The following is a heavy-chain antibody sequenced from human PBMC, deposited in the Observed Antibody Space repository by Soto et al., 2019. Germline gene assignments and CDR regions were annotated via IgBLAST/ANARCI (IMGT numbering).Heavy chain of an antibody. Sequence: SETLSLTCTVSGGSISSGGYYWSWIRQHPGKGLEWIGYIYYSGSTYYNPSLKSRVTISVDTSKNQFSLKLSSVTAADTAVYYCARAFMVRDKDYYYGMDVWGQGTTVTVS. CDR1: GGSISSGGYY. CDR2: IYYSGST. J-gene: IGHJ6*02. V-gene: IGHV4-31*03. CDR3: ARAFMVRDKDYYYGMDV. D-gene: IGHD3-10*01.